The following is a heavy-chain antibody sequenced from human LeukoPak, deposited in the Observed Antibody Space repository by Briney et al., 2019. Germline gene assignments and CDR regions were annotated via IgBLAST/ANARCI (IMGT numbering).Heavy chain of an antibody. CDR1: GYSFTSYW. J-gene: IGHJ5*02. D-gene: IGHD4-17*01. V-gene: IGHV5-51*01. CDR3: ARRSSAYGAGFDP. CDR2: IYPGDSDT. Sequence: GESLQISCQGSGYSFTSYWIGWVRQMPGKGLEWMGIIYPGDSDTRYSPSFQGQVTISADKSISTAYLQWSSLKASDTAMYYCARRSSAYGAGFDPWGQGTLVTVSS.